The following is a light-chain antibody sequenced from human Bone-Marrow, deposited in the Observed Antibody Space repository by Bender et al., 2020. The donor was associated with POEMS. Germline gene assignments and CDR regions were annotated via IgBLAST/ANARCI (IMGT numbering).Light chain of an antibody. CDR3: QSADSSGTYRI. Sequence: SPELTQPPSVSVSPGQTARITCSGDALSNQYAYWYQQKPGQAPVLVIYKDSERPSGIPKRFSGSSSGTTVTLTLSGVQAEDEADYYCQSADSSGTYRIFGGGTKLTVL. V-gene: IGLV3-25*03. CDR2: KDS. CDR1: ALSNQY. J-gene: IGLJ2*01.